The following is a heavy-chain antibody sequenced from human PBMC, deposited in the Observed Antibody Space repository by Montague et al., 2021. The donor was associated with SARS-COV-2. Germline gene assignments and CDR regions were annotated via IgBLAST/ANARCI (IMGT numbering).Heavy chain of an antibody. D-gene: IGHD3-22*01. CDR1: EYSLSDFS. J-gene: IGHJ3*02. Sequence: SVKVSCEVSEYSLSDFSLQMHWVRQAPGRGLEWVGQFDSEDGETTYAQKFQGRVTVTEDRSTDTVYMELSSLRSEDTAVYYCATLGVEVITYALAIWGQGTIVTVSS. V-gene: IGHV1-24*01. CDR2: FDSEDGET. CDR3: ATLGVEVITYALAI.